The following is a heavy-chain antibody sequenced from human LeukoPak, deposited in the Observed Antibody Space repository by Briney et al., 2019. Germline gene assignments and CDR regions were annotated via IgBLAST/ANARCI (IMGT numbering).Heavy chain of an antibody. V-gene: IGHV1-18*01. D-gene: IGHD3-10*01. Sequence: ASVKVSCKASGYTFTSYGISWVRQAPGQGLEWMGWISAYNGNTNYAQKLQGRVTMTTDTSTSTAYMELRSLRSDDTAVYYCARYIIEWFGELFSTGRWFDPWGQGTLVTVSS. J-gene: IGHJ5*02. CDR3: ARYIIEWFGELFSTGRWFDP. CDR1: GYTFTSYG. CDR2: ISAYNGNT.